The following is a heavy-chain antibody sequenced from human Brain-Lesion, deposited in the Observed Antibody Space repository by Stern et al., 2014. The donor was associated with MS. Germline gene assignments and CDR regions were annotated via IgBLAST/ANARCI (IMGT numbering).Heavy chain of an antibody. CDR1: GGSIGRSSYY. CDR2: IFYTGST. D-gene: IGHD6-19*01. J-gene: IGHJ4*02. V-gene: IGHV4-39*02. Sequence: VQLVQSGPGLVKPSETLSLTCTVSGGSIGRSSYYWGWIRQPPGKGLEWIGNIFYTGSTFYDPSLKSRVTLSVGPPNNPFSPSLNSVTAADTAVYYCARGAGVFDSWGQGTLVTVSP. CDR3: ARGAGVFDS.